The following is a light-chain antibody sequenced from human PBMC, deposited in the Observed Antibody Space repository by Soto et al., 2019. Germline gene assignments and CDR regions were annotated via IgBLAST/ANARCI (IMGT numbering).Light chain of an antibody. CDR3: QQSYKMPS. V-gene: IGKV1-39*01. CDR1: QTINRD. J-gene: IGKJ5*01. Sequence: IQMTQSPSSLSASVGDRVTITCRASQTINRDLHWYQHRPGKGPTLLIHATSNLQIGVPSRFSGSGSGTEFTLTISSLEPEDFGTYYCQQSYKMPSFGQGTRLEIK. CDR2: ATS.